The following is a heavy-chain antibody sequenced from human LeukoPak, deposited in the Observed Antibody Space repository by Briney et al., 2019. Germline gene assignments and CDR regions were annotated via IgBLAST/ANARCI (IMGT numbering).Heavy chain of an antibody. V-gene: IGHV6-1*01. J-gene: IGHJ4*02. Sequence: SQTLSLTCAISGDSVSSNSAAWNWIRQSPSRGLEWLGRAYYRSTWYHDYAESVKNRMTISPDTSKNQFSLHLNSVTPEDTAVYYCAREVDIVMATAVNFDFWGQGTLVTVSS. CDR3: AREVDIVMATAVNFDF. CDR1: GDSVSSNSAA. D-gene: IGHD2-21*02. CDR2: AYYRSTWYH.